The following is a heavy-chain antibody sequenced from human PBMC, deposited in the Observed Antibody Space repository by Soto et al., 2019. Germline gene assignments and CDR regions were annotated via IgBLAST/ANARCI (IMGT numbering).Heavy chain of an antibody. J-gene: IGHJ4*02. D-gene: IGHD3-10*01. V-gene: IGHV4-59*08. CDR1: GGSISSYY. CDR2: IYYSGST. Sequence: SETLSLTCTVSGGSISSYYWSWIRQPPGKGLEWIGYIYYSGSTNYNPSLKSRVTISVDTSKNQFSLKLSSVTAADTAVYYCARSRPPGGFDYWGQGTLVTVSS. CDR3: ARSRPPGGFDY.